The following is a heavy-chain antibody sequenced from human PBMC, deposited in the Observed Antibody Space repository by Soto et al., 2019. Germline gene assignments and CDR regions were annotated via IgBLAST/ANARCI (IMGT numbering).Heavy chain of an antibody. D-gene: IGHD3-22*01. Sequence: PGGSLRLSCAASGFTFSGYGMSWVRQDAGKGLEWVSAIGGSGRTTYYADSVKGRFTISRDNSNNTLFLQMNSLRAEDTAVYYCAKSRYSDSSGDFYDYWGQGTLVTV. J-gene: IGHJ4*02. V-gene: IGHV3-23*01. CDR1: GFTFSGYG. CDR3: AKSRYSDSSGDFYDY. CDR2: IGGSGRTT.